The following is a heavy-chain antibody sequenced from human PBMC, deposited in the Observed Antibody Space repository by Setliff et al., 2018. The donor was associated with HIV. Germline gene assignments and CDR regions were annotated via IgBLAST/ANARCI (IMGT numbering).Heavy chain of an antibody. CDR1: GYTFTSYG. Sequence: ASVKVSCKASGYTFTSYGISWVRQAPGQGLEWMGWISAYDSNTNYEHRLQGRVTMTTDTSTSTAYMELRGLISDDTAVYYCARAYPWGYVDYYYMDVWGKGTTVTVSS. CDR3: ARAYPWGYVDYYYMDV. D-gene: IGHD3-16*01. J-gene: IGHJ6*03. CDR2: ISAYDSNT. V-gene: IGHV1-18*01.